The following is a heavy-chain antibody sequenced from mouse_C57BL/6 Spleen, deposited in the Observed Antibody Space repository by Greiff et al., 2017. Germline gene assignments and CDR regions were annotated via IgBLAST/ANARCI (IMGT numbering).Heavy chain of an antibody. CDR3: ARGGITTVDGYFDD. CDR2: INPSSGYT. D-gene: IGHD1-1*01. CDR1: GYTFTSYW. J-gene: IGHJ2*01. Sequence: QVQLLQSGAELVKPGASVKLSCKASGYTFTSYWMHWVQQRPGQGLEWIGLINPSSGYTNYDEKFKGQSTLTVDKSSSTAYLQLSSLTSEDSAVKYCARGGITTVDGYFDDWGKGTTLTVSS. V-gene: IGHV1-64*01.